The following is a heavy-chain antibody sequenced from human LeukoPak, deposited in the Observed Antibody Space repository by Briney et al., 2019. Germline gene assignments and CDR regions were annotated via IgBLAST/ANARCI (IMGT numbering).Heavy chain of an antibody. CDR3: ARDRTGYGNYYFDS. V-gene: IGHV1-69*13. CDR1: GDTVRRYA. D-gene: IGHD2/OR15-2a*01. Sequence: SVKVSCKASGDTVRRYAIGWVRLAPGHGLEWIGGIISTYGASNYAQKFQGRVTLTADESANTAYMELRGLRSEDTAVYYCARDRTGYGNYYFDSWGQGTPVTVSS. CDR2: IISTYGAS. J-gene: IGHJ4*02.